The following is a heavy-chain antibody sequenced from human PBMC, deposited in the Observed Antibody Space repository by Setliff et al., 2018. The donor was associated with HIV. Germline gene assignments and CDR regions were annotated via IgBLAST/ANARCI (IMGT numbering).Heavy chain of an antibody. CDR3: ARWHYYDSSGYYVPAFDI. J-gene: IGHJ3*02. Sequence: SETLSLTCTVSGGSVSSGSYFWTWIRQPAGKGLEWIGYIYNSGSTNYNPSRKSRVTISEDTSKNQSSLKLSSVTAADTAVYYCARWHYYDSSGYYVPAFDIWGQGTMVTVAS. CDR2: IYNSGST. CDR1: GGSVSSGSYF. V-gene: IGHV4-61*10. D-gene: IGHD3-22*01.